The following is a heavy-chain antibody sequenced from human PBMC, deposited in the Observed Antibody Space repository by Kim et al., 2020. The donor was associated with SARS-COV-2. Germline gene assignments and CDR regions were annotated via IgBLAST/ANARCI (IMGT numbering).Heavy chain of an antibody. CDR3: ARDADILTGYYNY. V-gene: IGHV4-39*07. Sequence: YNPSLKSRVTISVDTSKNQFSRKLSSVTAADTAVYYCARDADILTGYYNYWGQGTLVTVSS. J-gene: IGHJ4*02. D-gene: IGHD3-9*01.